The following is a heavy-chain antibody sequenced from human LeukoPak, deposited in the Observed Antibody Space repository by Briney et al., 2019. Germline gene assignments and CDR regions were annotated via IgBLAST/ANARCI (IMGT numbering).Heavy chain of an antibody. CDR3: ARGPPYSTSPGLIGRWFDP. CDR2: IYMGGRS. V-gene: IGHV3-53*01. J-gene: IGHJ5*02. Sequence: GGSLRLSCAASGFTVSSNYMSWVRQARGKGLEWVAVIYMGGRSYYANSVKGRFSLSRDNSKNTLFLQMDALTDEDRAVYYCARGPPYSTSPGLIGRWFDPWGQGTLVTVSS. CDR1: GFTVSSNY. D-gene: IGHD6-6*01.